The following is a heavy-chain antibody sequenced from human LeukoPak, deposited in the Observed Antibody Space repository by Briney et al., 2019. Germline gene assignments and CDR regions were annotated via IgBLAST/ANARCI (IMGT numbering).Heavy chain of an antibody. CDR3: ARTMVRGAVGAFDI. CDR1: GGSISSYY. J-gene: IGHJ3*02. CDR2: IYYSGST. D-gene: IGHD3-10*01. V-gene: IGHV4-59*08. Sequence: SETLSLTCTVSGGSISSYYWSWIRQPPGKGLEWIGYIYYSGSTNYNPSLKSRVTISVDTSKNQFSLKLSSVTAADTAVYYCARTMVRGAVGAFDIWGQGTMATVSS.